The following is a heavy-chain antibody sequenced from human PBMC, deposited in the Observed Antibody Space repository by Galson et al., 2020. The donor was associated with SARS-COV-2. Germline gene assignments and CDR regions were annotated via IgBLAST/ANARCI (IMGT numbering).Heavy chain of an antibody. CDR2: VSGSSSTK. CDR3: AGPSRYYDFWSRYSDEYYVYY. Sequence: SLKIPFLASGFTHNSYQMNWVRQAPGKGLEWVSYVSGSSSTKYYADSSKGQFTISRDNAKNSLYLQLNSQRAEDPAVYYCAGPSRYYDFWSRYSDEYYVYYGGQGSLVVVS. D-gene: IGHD3-3*01. CDR1: GFTHNSYQ. J-gene: IGHJ4*02. V-gene: IGHV3-48*03.